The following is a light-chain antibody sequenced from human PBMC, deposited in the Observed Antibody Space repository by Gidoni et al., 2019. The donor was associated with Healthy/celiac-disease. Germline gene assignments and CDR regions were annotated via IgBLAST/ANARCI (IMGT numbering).Light chain of an antibody. J-gene: IGKJ3*01. Sequence: DILMPQSPDSLAVTLGDRATINCKSSQIVLYSSNNKNYLAWYQQKPGQPPKLLIYWASTRESGVPDRFSGSGSGTDLTLTISSLQAEDVAVYYCQQYYSTHPTFGPGTKVDIK. V-gene: IGKV4-1*01. CDR1: QIVLYSSNNKNY. CDR3: QQYYSTHPT. CDR2: WAS.